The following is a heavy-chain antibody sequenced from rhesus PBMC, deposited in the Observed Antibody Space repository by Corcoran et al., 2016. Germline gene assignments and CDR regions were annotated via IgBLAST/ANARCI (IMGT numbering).Heavy chain of an antibody. D-gene: IGHD1-14*01. CDR3: ARAPDGWNDGYY. CDR2: IYGSGSST. V-gene: IGHV4-169*01. Sequence: QLQLQESGPGLVKPSETLSVTCAVSGGSISSSYWSWIRQAPGKGLVWIGYIYGSGSSTNYNPPLKSRVTLSVDTSKNQLSLKLSSVTTADTAVYYCARAPDGWNDGYYWGQGVLVTVSS. J-gene: IGHJ4*01. CDR1: GGSISSSY.